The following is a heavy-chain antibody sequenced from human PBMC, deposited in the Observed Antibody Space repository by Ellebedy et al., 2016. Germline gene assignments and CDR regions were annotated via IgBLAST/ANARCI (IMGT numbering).Heavy chain of an antibody. D-gene: IGHD5-12*01. V-gene: IGHV3-53*01. CDR2: LTPDAGT. J-gene: IGHJ4*02. Sequence: GESLKISCAASGFTVSSSYISWVRQAPGKGLEWVSILTPDAGTAYVDSVKGRFTLSRDNSKNTVYLQMNRLTAEDTAVYFCAESGFSYAWGHWGQGTLVTVSS. CDR1: GFTVSSSY. CDR3: AESGFSYAWGH.